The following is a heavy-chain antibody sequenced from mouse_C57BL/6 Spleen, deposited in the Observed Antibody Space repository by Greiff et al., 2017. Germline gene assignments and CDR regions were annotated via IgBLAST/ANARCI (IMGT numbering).Heavy chain of an antibody. CDR3: ASQGNYDYDGTGYYFDY. J-gene: IGHJ2*01. D-gene: IGHD2-4*01. Sequence: QVQLQQPGAELVMPGASVKLSCKASGYTFTSYWMHWVKQRPGQGLEWIGEIDPSDSYTNYNQQFKGKSTLIVDKSSSTAYMQLSSLTPEDSAVYYWASQGNYDYDGTGYYFDYWGQGTTLTVSS. CDR2: IDPSDSYT. CDR1: GYTFTSYW. V-gene: IGHV1-69*01.